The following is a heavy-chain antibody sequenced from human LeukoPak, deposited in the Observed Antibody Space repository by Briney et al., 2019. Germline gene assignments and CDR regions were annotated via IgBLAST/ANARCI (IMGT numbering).Heavy chain of an antibody. CDR3: ARVVDYYDSSGPRGWDAFDI. CDR1: GYTFTTYA. J-gene: IGHJ3*02. CDR2: INTNTGNP. Sequence: GASVKVSCKGSGYTFTTYAMNWVRQAPGQGLEWMGWINTNTGNPTYAQGLTGRFVFSLDTSVSTAYLQISSLKAEDTAVYYCARVVDYYDSSGPRGWDAFDIWGQGTMVTVSS. V-gene: IGHV7-4-1*02. D-gene: IGHD3-22*01.